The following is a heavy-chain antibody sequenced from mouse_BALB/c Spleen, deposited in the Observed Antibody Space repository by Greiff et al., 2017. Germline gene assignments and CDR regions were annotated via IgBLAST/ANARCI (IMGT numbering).Heavy chain of an antibody. J-gene: IGHJ4*01. D-gene: IGHD3-1*01. CDR2: INPSNGRT. CDR3: ARSGWEDYAMDY. CDR1: GYTFTSYW. Sequence: QVQLQQPGAELLKPGASVKLSCKASGYTFTSYWMHWVKQRPGQGLEWIGEINPSNGRTNYNEKFKSKATLTVDKSSSTAYMQLSSLTSEDSAVYYCARSGWEDYAMDYWGQGTSVTVSS. V-gene: IGHV1S81*02.